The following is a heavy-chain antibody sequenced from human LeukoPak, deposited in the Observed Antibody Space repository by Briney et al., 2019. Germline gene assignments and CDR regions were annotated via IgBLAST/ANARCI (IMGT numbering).Heavy chain of an antibody. Sequence: ASVKVSCKASGYTFTGNYMHWVRQAPGQGLEWMGWINPDSGGTNYAQKFQGRVTMTRDTSISTAYMELSRLRSDDTAVYYRAREEGYYESSGYYVWGQGTLVTVSS. V-gene: IGHV1-2*02. CDR3: AREEGYYESSGYYV. D-gene: IGHD3-22*01. CDR2: INPDSGGT. CDR1: GYTFTGNY. J-gene: IGHJ4*02.